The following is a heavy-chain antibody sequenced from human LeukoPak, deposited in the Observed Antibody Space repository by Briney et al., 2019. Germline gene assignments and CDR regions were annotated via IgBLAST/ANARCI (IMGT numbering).Heavy chain of an antibody. CDR3: ARGTGEYCSSTSCSLYYYYGMDV. CDR2: IIPIFGTA. Sequence: GASVKVSCKASGGTFSSYAISWVRQAPGQGLEWMGGIIPIFGTANYAQKFQGRVTITADESTSTAYMELSSLRSEDTAVYYCARGTGEYCSSTSCSLYYYYGMDVWGQGTTVTVSS. J-gene: IGHJ6*02. CDR1: GGTFSSYA. D-gene: IGHD2-2*01. V-gene: IGHV1-69*13.